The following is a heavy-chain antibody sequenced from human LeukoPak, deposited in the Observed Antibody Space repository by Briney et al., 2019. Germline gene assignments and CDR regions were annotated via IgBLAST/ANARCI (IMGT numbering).Heavy chain of an antibody. V-gene: IGHV3-9*01. Sequence: PGGSLRLSCAASGFTFDDYAMHWVRQAPGKGLEWVSGISWNSGSIGYADSVKGRFTISRDNAKNSLYLQMNSLRAEDTAVYYCVSGVIVGTNYWGQGSLVTVSS. CDR3: VSGVIVGTNY. D-gene: IGHD1-26*01. J-gene: IGHJ4*02. CDR2: ISWNSGSI. CDR1: GFTFDDYA.